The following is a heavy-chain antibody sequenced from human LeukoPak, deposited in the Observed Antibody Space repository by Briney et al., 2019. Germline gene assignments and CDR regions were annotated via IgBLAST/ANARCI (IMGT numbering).Heavy chain of an antibody. CDR2: ISGSGGST. CDR3: AKAMGATLFDY. CDR1: GFTFSSYA. D-gene: IGHD1-26*01. Sequence: GGSLRLSCAASGFTFSSYAMSWVRQAPGKGLEWVSGISGSGGSTYYADSVKGRFTISRDNSKNTLYLQMNSLRAGDTAVYYCAKAMGATLFDYWGQGTLLTVSS. J-gene: IGHJ4*02. V-gene: IGHV3-23*01.